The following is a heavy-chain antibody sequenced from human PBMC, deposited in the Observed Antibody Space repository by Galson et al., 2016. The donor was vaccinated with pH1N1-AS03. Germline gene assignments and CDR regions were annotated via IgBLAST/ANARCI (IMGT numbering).Heavy chain of an antibody. CDR1: GYTLTNYY. CDR3: ARGYPGVTMVQRLIPYYDY. V-gene: IGHV1-46*01. J-gene: IGHJ4*02. CDR2: INPSGGST. D-gene: IGHD3-10*01. Sequence: SVKVSCKAFGYTLTNYYMHWIRQAPGQGLEWMGMINPSGGSTTYAQKFQGRVSMTRVTSTSTVYMELGSLKSEDTAVYYCARGYPGVTMVQRLIPYYDYWGQGTLVTVSS.